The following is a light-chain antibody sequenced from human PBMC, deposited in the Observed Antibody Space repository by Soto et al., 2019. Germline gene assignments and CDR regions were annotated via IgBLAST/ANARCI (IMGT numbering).Light chain of an antibody. CDR1: QSVSGW. V-gene: IGKV1-5*03. CDR3: QQYSTYST. CDR2: KAS. Sequence: DIQMTQSPSTLSASVGDTVTVTCRASQSVSGWLAWYQQKPGEAPKLLIYKASTLDSGVPSRFSGSGSGTEFTLTISSLQPDDFATYYCQQYSTYSTFGQGTKVDIK. J-gene: IGKJ1*01.